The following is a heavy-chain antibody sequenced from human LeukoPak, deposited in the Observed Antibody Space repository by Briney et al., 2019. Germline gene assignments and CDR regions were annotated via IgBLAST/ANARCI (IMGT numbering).Heavy chain of an antibody. CDR1: GFTFSSYA. CDR3: ARDPAAARIVDH. CDR2: ISYDGSNK. J-gene: IGHJ4*02. Sequence: GGSLRLSCAASGFTFSSYAMHWVRQAPGKGLEWVAVISYDGSNKYYADSVKGRFTISRDNSKNTLYLQMNSLRAEDTAVYYCARDPAAARIVDHWGQGTLVTVSS. V-gene: IGHV3-30*04. D-gene: IGHD6-6*01.